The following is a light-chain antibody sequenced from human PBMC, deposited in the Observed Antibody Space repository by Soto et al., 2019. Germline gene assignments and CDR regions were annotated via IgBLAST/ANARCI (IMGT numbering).Light chain of an antibody. V-gene: IGLV2-8*01. CDR1: SSDVGSYNY. Sequence: QSALTQPPSASGSPGQSVTISCTGTSSDVGSYNYVSWYQQHPGKAPKLMIYEVSQRPSGVPDRFSGSKSGNTASLTVSGLQAEDEADYYCSSYACSKNLVFGGGTKLTVL. CDR3: SSYACSKNLV. CDR2: EVS. J-gene: IGLJ2*01.